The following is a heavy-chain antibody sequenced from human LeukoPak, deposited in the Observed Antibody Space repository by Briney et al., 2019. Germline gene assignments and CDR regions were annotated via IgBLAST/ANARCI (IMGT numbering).Heavy chain of an antibody. Sequence: SQTLSLTCTVSGGSISSGGYYWSWLRQHPGTGLEWIGYIYYSGSTYYNPSLKSRVTISVDTSKNQFSLKLSSVTAADTAVYYCARDRPYYYDSSGYHDAFDIWGQGTMVTVSS. CDR1: GGSISSGGYY. J-gene: IGHJ3*02. CDR2: IYYSGST. D-gene: IGHD3-22*01. CDR3: ARDRPYYYDSSGYHDAFDI. V-gene: IGHV4-31*03.